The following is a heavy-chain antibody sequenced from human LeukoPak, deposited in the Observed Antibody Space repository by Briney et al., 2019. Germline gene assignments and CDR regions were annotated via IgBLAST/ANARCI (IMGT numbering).Heavy chain of an antibody. CDR2: IYSSGST. J-gene: IGHJ5*02. CDR1: GGSISSYY. D-gene: IGHD1-14*01. Sequence: SETLSLTCTVSGGSISSYYWSWIRQPAGKGLEWIGRIYSSGSTTYNPSLKSRVTMSVDTSKNQFSLKVTSVTAADTAVYYCARHRTSARGLYNWFDPWGQGTLVTVSS. CDR3: ARHRTSARGLYNWFDP. V-gene: IGHV4-4*07.